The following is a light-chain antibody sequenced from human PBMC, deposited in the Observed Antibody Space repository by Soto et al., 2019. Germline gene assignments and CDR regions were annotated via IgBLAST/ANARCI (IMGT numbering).Light chain of an antibody. CDR2: AAS. Sequence: DIQMTQSPSSLSASVGDRVTITCRASQSISSYLSWYQQKPGKAPKLLIYAASSLQSGVPSRFSGSGSGTDFTLSINSLQPEDVANYYCQQSYRTPFTFGPGTKVDI. CDR3: QQSYRTPFT. V-gene: IGKV1-39*01. J-gene: IGKJ3*01. CDR1: QSISSY.